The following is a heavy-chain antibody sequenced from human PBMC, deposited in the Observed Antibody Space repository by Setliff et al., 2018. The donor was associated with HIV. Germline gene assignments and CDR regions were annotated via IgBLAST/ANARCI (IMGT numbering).Heavy chain of an antibody. D-gene: IGHD2-21*01. CDR3: VKDTTYGGVSPGAFDS. CDR1: GYIFTTFG. Sequence: GASVKVSCKASGYIFTTFGFSWVRQAPGQGLEWMGWINTHNGNTHYAQRFQGRVTMTRDNAKSSRFLEMTGLRPDDTALYYCVKDTTYGGVSPGAFDSWGQGTLVTVSS. V-gene: IGHV1-18*01. J-gene: IGHJ3*02. CDR2: INTHNGNT.